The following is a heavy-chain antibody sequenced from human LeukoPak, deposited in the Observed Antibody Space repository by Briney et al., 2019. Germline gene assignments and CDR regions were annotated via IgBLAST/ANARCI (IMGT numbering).Heavy chain of an antibody. CDR2: ISGSGLST. CDR3: AKVGGELPPYYFDS. D-gene: IGHD3-16*01. J-gene: IGHJ4*02. CDR1: GFTFTSYA. Sequence: GGSLRLSCAASGFTFTSYAMSWVRQAPGKGLEWVSAISGSGLSTYYADSVKGRITISRDNSKNTLYVQMNSLRAEDTAVYYCAKVGGELPPYYFDSWGQGTLVTVSS. V-gene: IGHV3-23*01.